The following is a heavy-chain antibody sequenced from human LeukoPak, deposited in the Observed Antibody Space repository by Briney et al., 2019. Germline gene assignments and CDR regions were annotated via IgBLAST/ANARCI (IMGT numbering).Heavy chain of an antibody. D-gene: IGHD6-19*01. CDR1: GGSISSYY. Sequence: KPSETLSLTCTVSGGSISSYYWSWIRQPPGKGLEWIGEINHSGSTNYNPSLKSRVTISVDTSKNQFSLKLSSVTAADTAVYYCARLGGSGWYYFDYWGQGTLVTVSS. CDR3: ARLGGSGWYYFDY. V-gene: IGHV4-34*01. CDR2: INHSGST. J-gene: IGHJ4*02.